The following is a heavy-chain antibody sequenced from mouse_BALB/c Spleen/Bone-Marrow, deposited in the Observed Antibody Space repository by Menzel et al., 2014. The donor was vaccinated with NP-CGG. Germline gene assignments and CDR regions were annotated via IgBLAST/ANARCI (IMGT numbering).Heavy chain of an antibody. CDR2: IRNKANGYTT. V-gene: IGHV7-3*02. CDR1: GFTFTDYY. D-gene: IGHD4-1*01. CDR3: ARNGLAWLAY. J-gene: IGHJ3*01. Sequence: VQRVESGGGLVQPGGSLRLSCATSGFTFTDYYMSWVRQPPGKALEWLGFIRNKANGYTTEYNASVRGRFTISRDNSQSILYLQMNTLRAEDSAAYYCARNGLAWLAYWGQGTLVTVSA.